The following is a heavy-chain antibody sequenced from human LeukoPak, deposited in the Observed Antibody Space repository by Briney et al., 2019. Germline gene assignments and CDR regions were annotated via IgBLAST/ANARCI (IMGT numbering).Heavy chain of an antibody. CDR3: ARAARRTYFDY. D-gene: IGHD6-6*01. CDR1: GFTFSDYY. CDR2: ISSSGSTI. Sequence: GGSLRLSCAASGFTFSDYYMSWSRQAPGKGREWVSYISSSGSTIYYADSVKGRFTISRDNAKNSLYLQMNSLRAEDTAVYYCARAARRTYFDYWGQGTLVTVSS. V-gene: IGHV3-11*01. J-gene: IGHJ4*02.